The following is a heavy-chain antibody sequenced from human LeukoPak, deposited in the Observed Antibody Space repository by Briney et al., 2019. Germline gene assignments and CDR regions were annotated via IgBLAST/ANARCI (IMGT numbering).Heavy chain of an antibody. J-gene: IGHJ2*01. CDR3: AKDKVQLWSHWYFDL. CDR2: ISWNSGSM. Sequence: GGSLRLSCAASGFTFDDYAMHWVRQAPGKGLEWVSGISWNSGSMGYADSVKGRFTISRDNAKNSLYLQMNSLRAEDTALYYCAKDKVQLWSHWYFDLWGRGTLVTVSS. D-gene: IGHD5-18*01. CDR1: GFTFDDYA. V-gene: IGHV3-9*01.